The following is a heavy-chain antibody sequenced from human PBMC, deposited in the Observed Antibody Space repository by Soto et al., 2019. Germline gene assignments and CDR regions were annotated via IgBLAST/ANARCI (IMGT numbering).Heavy chain of an antibody. CDR1: GFTFSSYG. V-gene: IGHV3-30*18. Sequence: QVQLVESGGGVVQPGRSLRLSCAASGFTFSSYGMHWVRQAPGKGLEWVAVIIYDGSTKYYADSVKGRFTISRENSKSTLYRQMNSLRAEDTAVYYCAKDRMGAGVRGYFDYWGQGTLVTVSS. CDR3: AKDRMGAGVRGYFDY. D-gene: IGHD3-10*01. CDR2: IIYDGSTK. J-gene: IGHJ4*02.